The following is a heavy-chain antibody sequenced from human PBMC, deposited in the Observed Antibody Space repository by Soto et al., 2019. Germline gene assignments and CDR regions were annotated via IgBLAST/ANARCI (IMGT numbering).Heavy chain of an antibody. Sequence: SETLSLTCAVYGGSFSGYYWSWIRQPPGKGLEWIGEINHSGSTNYNPSLKSRVTISVDTSKNQFSLKLSSVTAADTAVYYCARGGYQLLSGYYYGMDVLGQGTTVTVSS. CDR2: INHSGST. D-gene: IGHD2-2*01. V-gene: IGHV4-34*01. J-gene: IGHJ6*02. CDR1: GGSFSGYY. CDR3: ARGGYQLLSGYYYGMDV.